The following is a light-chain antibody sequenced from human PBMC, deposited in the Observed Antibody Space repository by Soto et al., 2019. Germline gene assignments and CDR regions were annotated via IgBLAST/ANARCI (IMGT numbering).Light chain of an antibody. CDR3: QQLNSYPRLT. CDR1: QGISSY. Sequence: IPLTQSPSSLSASVGDRVTITFRASQGISSYLAWYQQKPGKAPKLLSYAASTLQSGVPSRFSGSGSGTDFTLTISSLQPEDFATYYCQQLNSYPRLTFGGGTKVDIK. V-gene: IGKV1-9*01. CDR2: AAS. J-gene: IGKJ4*01.